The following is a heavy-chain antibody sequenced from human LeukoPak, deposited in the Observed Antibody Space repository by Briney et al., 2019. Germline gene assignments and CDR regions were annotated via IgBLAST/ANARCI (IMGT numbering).Heavy chain of an antibody. V-gene: IGHV1-18*01. J-gene: IGHJ4*02. CDR2: ISAYNGNT. Sequence: ASVKVSCXASGYTFTSYGISWVRQAPGQGLEWMGWISAYNGNTNYAQKLQGRVTMTTDTSTSTAYMELRSLRSDDTAVYYCARPAHYDFWSGYSYYFDYWGQGTLVTVSS. D-gene: IGHD3-3*01. CDR3: ARPAHYDFWSGYSYYFDY. CDR1: GYTFTSYG.